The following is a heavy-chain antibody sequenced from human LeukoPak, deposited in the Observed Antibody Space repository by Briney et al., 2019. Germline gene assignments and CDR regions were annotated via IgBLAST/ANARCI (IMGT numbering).Heavy chain of an antibody. Sequence: PSETLSLTCTVSGGSISSSSAYWVWIRQPPGKGLEWIGSIYYSKNTYYNPSLKSRVTISADTSKNQFSLTLGSVSATDTAVYYCVSPGGFSYGYFDYWGQGTLVTVSS. J-gene: IGHJ4*02. D-gene: IGHD5-18*01. CDR2: IYYSKNT. CDR3: VSPGGFSYGYFDY. V-gene: IGHV4-39*01. CDR1: GGSISSSSAY.